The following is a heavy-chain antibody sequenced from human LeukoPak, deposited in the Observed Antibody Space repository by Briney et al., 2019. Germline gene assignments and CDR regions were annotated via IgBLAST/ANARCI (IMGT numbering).Heavy chain of an antibody. CDR2: ISGSGGST. CDR3: ARRAQDRDGYNWDY. V-gene: IGHV3-23*01. J-gene: IGHJ4*02. Sequence: GGSLRLSCAASGFTFSSYAMSWVRQAPGKGLEWVSAISGSGGSTYYADSVKGRFTISRDNSKNTLYLQMNSLRAEDTAVYYCARRAQDRDGYNWDYWGQGTLVTVSS. CDR1: GFTFSSYA. D-gene: IGHD5-24*01.